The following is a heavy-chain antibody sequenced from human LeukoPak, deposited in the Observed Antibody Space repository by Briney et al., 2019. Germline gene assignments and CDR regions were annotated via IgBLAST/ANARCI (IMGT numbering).Heavy chain of an antibody. Sequence: PGGSLRLSCAASGFTFSGSAVHWVRQASGKGVEWVGRIRSKANSYATAYAASVKGRFTISRDDSKNTAYLQMNSLKTEDTAVYYCTRHLDSSSWSYRWFDPWGQGTLVTVSS. D-gene: IGHD6-13*01. V-gene: IGHV3-73*01. J-gene: IGHJ5*02. CDR2: IRSKANSYAT. CDR3: TRHLDSSSWSYRWFDP. CDR1: GFTFSGSA.